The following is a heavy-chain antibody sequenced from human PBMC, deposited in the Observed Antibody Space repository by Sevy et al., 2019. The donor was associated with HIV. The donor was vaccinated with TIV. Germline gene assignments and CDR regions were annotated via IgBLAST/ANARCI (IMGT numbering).Heavy chain of an antibody. J-gene: IGHJ6*02. Sequence: SETLSLTCAVYGGSLSVYSWIWIRQPPGKGLEWIGEVNHSGNTNYNQSLRSRVNLLVDAYKNQFSLKLTSVTAADTAVYYCGTIASAHFVGMDVWGQGTTVTVSS. D-gene: IGHD6-13*01. CDR2: VNHSGNT. CDR3: GTIASAHFVGMDV. V-gene: IGHV4-34*01. CDR1: GGSLSVYS.